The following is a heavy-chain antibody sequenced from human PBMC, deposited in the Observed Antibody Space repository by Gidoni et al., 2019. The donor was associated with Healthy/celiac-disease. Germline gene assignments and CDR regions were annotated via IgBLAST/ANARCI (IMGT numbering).Heavy chain of an antibody. CDR2: IYTSGST. J-gene: IGHJ4*02. CDR3: ARAIFGHCTNGVCPYFDY. CDR1: GGSISCSY. D-gene: IGHD2-8*01. Sequence: QVQLQESGPGLVKPSETLSLPCTVSGGSISCSYWSWIRQPAGKGLEWIGRIYTSGSTNYNPSLKSRVTMSVDTSKNQFSLKLSSVTAADTAVYYCARAIFGHCTNGVCPYFDYWGQGTLVTVSS. V-gene: IGHV4-4*07.